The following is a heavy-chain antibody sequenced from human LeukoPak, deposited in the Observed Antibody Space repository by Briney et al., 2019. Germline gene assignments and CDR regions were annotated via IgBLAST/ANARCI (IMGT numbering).Heavy chain of an antibody. J-gene: IGHJ4*02. Sequence: SETLSLTCTVSGVSISNYYWSWTRQPPGKGLECIGYIYYSGSTNYNLSLKSRVTRSVDTSKHQFSLRLSSVTAADTAVYYCARLTSSSGLFVLDYWGQGTLVTVSS. CDR1: GVSISNYY. CDR3: ARLTSSSGLFVLDY. V-gene: IGHV4-59*08. D-gene: IGHD6-19*01. CDR2: IYYSGST.